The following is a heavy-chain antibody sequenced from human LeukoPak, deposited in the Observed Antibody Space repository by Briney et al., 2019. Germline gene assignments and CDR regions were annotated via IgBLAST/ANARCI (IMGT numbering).Heavy chain of an antibody. Sequence: SETLPLTCTVSGRSISSSSYYWGWIRQPPGKGLEWIGSIYYSGSTHYNPSLKSRVNISVDTSKNQVSLKLSSVTAADTAVYYCARRRTASDAFDIWGQGTMVTVSS. CDR1: GRSISSSSYY. CDR2: IYYSGST. CDR3: ARRRTASDAFDI. V-gene: IGHV4-39*01. D-gene: IGHD6-25*01. J-gene: IGHJ3*02.